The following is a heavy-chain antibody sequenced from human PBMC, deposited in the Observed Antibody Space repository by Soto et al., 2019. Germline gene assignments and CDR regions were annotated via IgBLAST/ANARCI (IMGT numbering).Heavy chain of an antibody. J-gene: IGHJ5*02. V-gene: IGHV1-46*01. D-gene: IGHD2-15*01. Sequence: QVQLVQSGAEVKKPGASVKVSCKASGYTFTSYYMHWVRQAPGQGLEWMGIINPSGGSTSYAQKFQGRVTMTRDTYTSTVYMELSSLRSEDTAVYYCARAFSGYCSGGSCPNWFDPWGQGTLVTVSS. CDR2: INPSGGST. CDR3: ARAFSGYCSGGSCPNWFDP. CDR1: GYTFTSYY.